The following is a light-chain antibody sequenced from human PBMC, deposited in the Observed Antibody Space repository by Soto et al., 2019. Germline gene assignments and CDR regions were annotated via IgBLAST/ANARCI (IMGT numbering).Light chain of an antibody. CDR1: QSVGNF. CDR2: GAS. V-gene: IGKV3-20*01. Sequence: EIVLTQSPATLSLSPRARATLSCRASQSVGNFLTWYQQKPGQAPRLLIYGASSRATGIPDRFSGSGSGTHFTPPISRIDPEDFAVYYCQQYGSSRYTFGQGTKLEIK. J-gene: IGKJ2*01. CDR3: QQYGSSRYT.